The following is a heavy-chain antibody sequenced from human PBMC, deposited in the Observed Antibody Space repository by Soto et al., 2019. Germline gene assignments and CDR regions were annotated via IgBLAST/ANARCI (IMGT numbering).Heavy chain of an antibody. Sequence: ASVKVSCKSSAYTFTDYYIHWVRQAPGQGLEWMGLINPSGGSTSYAQKFQGRVTMTRDTSTSTVYMELSSLRSEDTAVYYCATAAYSTSWYDFWGQGTLVTVSS. CDR2: INPSGGST. CDR1: AYTFTDYY. J-gene: IGHJ5*01. V-gene: IGHV1-46*01. D-gene: IGHD6-13*01. CDR3: ATAAYSTSWYDF.